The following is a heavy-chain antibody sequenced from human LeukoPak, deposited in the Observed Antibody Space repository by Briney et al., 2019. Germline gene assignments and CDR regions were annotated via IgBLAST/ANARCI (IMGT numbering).Heavy chain of an antibody. J-gene: IGHJ6*02. D-gene: IGHD2-15*01. Sequence: GRSLRLSCAATGFTFSSYGMHWVRQAPGKGLEWVAVIWYDGSNKYYADSVKGRFTISRDNSKNTLYLQMNSLRAEDTALYYCARDLGYCSGGSCLYYYYGMDVWGQGTTVTVSS. CDR3: ARDLGYCSGGSCLYYYYGMDV. V-gene: IGHV3-33*01. CDR1: GFTFSSYG. CDR2: IWYDGSNK.